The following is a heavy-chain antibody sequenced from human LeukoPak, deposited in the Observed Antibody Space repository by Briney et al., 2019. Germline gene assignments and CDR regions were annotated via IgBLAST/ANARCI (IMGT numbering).Heavy chain of an antibody. D-gene: IGHD1-26*01. CDR3: ARDQTTRASGTYYSWFDP. Sequence: GSLRLSCAASGFTFSSYSMNWVRQAPGKGLEWVSSISSSSSYIYYADSVKGRFTISRDNAKNSVYLQMNGLRAEDTAMYYCARDQTTRASGTYYSWFDPWGQGTLVTVSS. CDR1: GFTFSSYS. CDR2: ISSSSSYI. J-gene: IGHJ5*02. V-gene: IGHV3-21*01.